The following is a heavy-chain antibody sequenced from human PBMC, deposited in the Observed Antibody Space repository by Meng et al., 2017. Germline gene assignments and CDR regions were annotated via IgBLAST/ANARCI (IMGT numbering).Heavy chain of an antibody. CDR1: GFSFSSNW. D-gene: IGHD3-22*01. J-gene: IGHJ3*02. V-gene: IGHV3-7*03. CDR2: IRKDGSEK. CDR3: ARGSSGYYGVDAFDI. Sequence: GESLKISCAASGFSFSSNWMSWVRQAPGKGLEWVANIRKDGSEKHYVDSVKGRFTISRDNAKNSLYLQMNSLRAEDTAVYYCARGSSGYYGVDAFDIWGQGTRVTGSS.